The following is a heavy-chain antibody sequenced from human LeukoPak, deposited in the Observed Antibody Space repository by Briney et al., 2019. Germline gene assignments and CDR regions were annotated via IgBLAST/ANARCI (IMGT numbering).Heavy chain of an antibody. CDR1: GGSISSYY. CDR2: IYYSGST. Sequence: SETLSLTCTVSGGSISSYYWSWIRQPPGKGLEWIGYIYYSGSTNYNPSLKSRVTISVDTSKNQFSLKLSSVTAADTAVYYCAIESGYGTYYYYGMDVWGQGTTVTVSS. CDR3: AIESGYGTYYYYGMDV. J-gene: IGHJ6*02. V-gene: IGHV4-59*01. D-gene: IGHD5-12*01.